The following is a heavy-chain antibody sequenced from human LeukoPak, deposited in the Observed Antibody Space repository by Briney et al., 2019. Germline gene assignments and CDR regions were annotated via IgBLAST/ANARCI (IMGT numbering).Heavy chain of an antibody. Sequence: PSETLSLICAVYGGSFSGYYWTWIRQPPGKGLEWIGEIHYSGRINYNPSLKSRVTISADTSNNHFSLKMNSVTAADTAVYYCSRGTDAYKCGNSWGQGTLVTVSS. D-gene: IGHD5-24*01. V-gene: IGHV4-34*01. CDR1: GGSFSGYY. J-gene: IGHJ4*02. CDR2: IHYSGRI. CDR3: SRGTDAYKCGNS.